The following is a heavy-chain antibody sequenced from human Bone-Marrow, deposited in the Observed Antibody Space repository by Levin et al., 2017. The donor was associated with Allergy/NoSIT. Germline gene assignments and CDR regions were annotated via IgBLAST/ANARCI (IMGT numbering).Heavy chain of an antibody. J-gene: IGHJ6*02. CDR3: TTDSLRPTPGGYGMDV. Sequence: GGSLRLSCAASGFTFTKAWMTWVRQAPGKGLEWVGRIKTTTEGGKTDYAAPVKGRFTLSRDDSRDTLYLQMNSLKTEDTAVYYCTTDSLRPTPGGYGMDVWGQGTTVTLSS. CDR2: IKTTTEGGKT. CDR1: GFTFTKAW. V-gene: IGHV3-15*01. D-gene: IGHD3-16*01.